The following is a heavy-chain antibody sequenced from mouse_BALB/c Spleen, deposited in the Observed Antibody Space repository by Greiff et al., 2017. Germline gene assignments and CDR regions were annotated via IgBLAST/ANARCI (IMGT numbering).Heavy chain of an antibody. Sequence: EVKLMESGGDLVKPGGSLKLSCAASGFTFSSYGMSWVRQTPDKRLEWVATISSGGSYTYYPDSVKGRFTISRDNAKNTLYLQMSSLKSEDTAMYYCASLTTAPYAMDYWGQGTSVTVSS. J-gene: IGHJ4*01. CDR1: GFTFSSYG. D-gene: IGHD1-2*01. CDR2: ISSGGSYT. V-gene: IGHV5-6*01. CDR3: ASLTTAPYAMDY.